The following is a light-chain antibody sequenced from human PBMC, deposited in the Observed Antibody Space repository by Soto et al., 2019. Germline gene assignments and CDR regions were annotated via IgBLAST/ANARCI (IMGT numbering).Light chain of an antibody. V-gene: IGKV3-15*01. CDR3: KQYDKWPLT. J-gene: IGKJ4*01. CDR1: QSVSSN. CDR2: GAS. Sequence: EIVMTQSPATLSVSPGERATLSCRASQSVSSNFLAWYQQTPGQAPRLLIYGASTRATGVPARFSGSGSGTEFALTIRSLQSEDFAVYYCKQYDKWPLTFGGGTKVDI.